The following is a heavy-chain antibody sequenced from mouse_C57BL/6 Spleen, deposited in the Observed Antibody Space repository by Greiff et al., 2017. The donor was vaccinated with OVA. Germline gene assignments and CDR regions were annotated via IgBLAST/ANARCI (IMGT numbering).Heavy chain of an antibody. CDR1: GYTFTSYW. CDR3: ARSERYYFDY. J-gene: IGHJ2*01. Sequence: QVQLQQPGAELVKPGASVKLSCKASGYTFTSYWMHWVKRRPDHGLGWIEMIHPNSGSTNSNEKFRSKATLTVDKSSSTAYMQLSSLTSEDSAVYYCARSERYYFDYWGQGTTLTVSS. CDR2: IHPNSGST. V-gene: IGHV1-64*01.